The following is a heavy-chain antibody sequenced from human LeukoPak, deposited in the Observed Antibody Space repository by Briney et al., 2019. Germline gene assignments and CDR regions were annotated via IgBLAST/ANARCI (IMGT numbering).Heavy chain of an antibody. D-gene: IGHD6-13*01. J-gene: IGHJ3*02. CDR3: GRVYSSSWYRKPDAFDI. CDR2: IKQDGSEK. CDR1: GFTFSNFW. V-gene: IGHV3-7*04. Sequence: GGSLRLSCVASGFTFSNFWMSWVRQAPGKGLEWVANIKQDGSEKYYVDSLKGRFTISRDNAKNSLSLQMNSLRAEDTAVYYCGRVYSSSWYRKPDAFDIWGQGTMVTVSS.